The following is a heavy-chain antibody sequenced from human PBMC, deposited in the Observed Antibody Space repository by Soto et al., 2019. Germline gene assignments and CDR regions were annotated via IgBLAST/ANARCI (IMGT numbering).Heavy chain of an antibody. D-gene: IGHD6-13*01. Sequence: GGSLRLSCAVSGFTFSNYAMSWVRQAPGKGLEWVSAVSSSGDSTWYAGSVKGRFTISRDNSKNTLYLQMNSLRAEDSAVYFCAKKGTLSGTGYFDSWGQGTLVTVSS. CDR3: AKKGTLSGTGYFDS. J-gene: IGHJ4*02. CDR2: VSSSGDST. V-gene: IGHV3-23*01. CDR1: GFTFSNYA.